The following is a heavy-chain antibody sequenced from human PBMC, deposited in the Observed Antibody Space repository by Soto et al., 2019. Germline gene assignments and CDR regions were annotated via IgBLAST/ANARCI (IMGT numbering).Heavy chain of an antibody. CDR1: GGTFSSYT. Sequence: SVKVSCKASGGTFSSYTISWVRQAPGQGLDWMGRIIPILGIANYAQKFQGRVTITADKSTSTAYMELSSLRSEDTAVYYCARDHCSSTSCRLIPNWFDPWGQGTLVTVSS. V-gene: IGHV1-69*04. D-gene: IGHD2-2*01. CDR3: ARDHCSSTSCRLIPNWFDP. J-gene: IGHJ5*02. CDR2: IIPILGIA.